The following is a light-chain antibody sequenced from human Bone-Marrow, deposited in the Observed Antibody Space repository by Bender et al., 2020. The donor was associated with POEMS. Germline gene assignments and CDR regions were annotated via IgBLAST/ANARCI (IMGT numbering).Light chain of an antibody. V-gene: IGLV1-40*01. CDR1: TSNVGADYD. CDR3: QSYDSRLSGSV. J-gene: IGLJ2*01. CDR2: DNN. Sequence: QSVLTQPPSVSGAPGQRVTISCTGTTSNVGADYDVHWYQHLPGTAPKLLIYDNNNRPSGVPDRFSGSRSGTSASLAITGLQAEDEADYYCQSYDSRLSGSVFGGGTKLTVL.